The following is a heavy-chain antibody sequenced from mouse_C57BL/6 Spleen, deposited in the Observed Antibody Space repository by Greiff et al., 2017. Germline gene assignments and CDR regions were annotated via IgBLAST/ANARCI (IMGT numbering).Heavy chain of an antibody. CDR1: GYTFTDYE. V-gene: IGHV1-15*01. Sequence: QVQLQQSGAELVRPGASVTLSCKASGYTFTDYEMHWVKQTPVHGLEWIGAIDPETGGTAYNQKFKGKAILTADKSSSTAYMELRSLTSEDSAVYYCTRSNTTVVNYFDYWGQGTTLTVSS. CDR2: IDPETGGT. D-gene: IGHD1-1*01. CDR3: TRSNTTVVNYFDY. J-gene: IGHJ2*01.